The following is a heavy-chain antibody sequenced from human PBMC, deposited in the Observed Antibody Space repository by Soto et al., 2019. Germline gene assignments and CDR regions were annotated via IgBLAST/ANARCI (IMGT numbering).Heavy chain of an antibody. CDR2: IYHRGST. J-gene: IGHJ4*02. V-gene: IGHV4-4*02. D-gene: IGHD5-18*01. Sequence: QVQLQESGPGLVKPSGTRSLPCAVSGGSISSSTWWIWVRQPPGRGLEWIGEIYHRGSTNYNPSLKSRVTISVDKSKNQFSLKLSSVTAADTAVYYCARGEGDTAMVTFDYWGQGTLVTVSS. CDR3: ARGEGDTAMVTFDY. CDR1: GGSISSSTW.